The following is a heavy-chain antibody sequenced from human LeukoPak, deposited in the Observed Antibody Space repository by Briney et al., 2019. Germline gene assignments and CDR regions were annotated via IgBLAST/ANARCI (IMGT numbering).Heavy chain of an antibody. CDR3: VRSIFSSFDP. D-gene: IGHD2-21*01. J-gene: IGHJ5*02. V-gene: IGHV1-2*02. CDR1: GFSFTGKY. Sequence: ASVKVSCKASGFSFTGKYMHWVRQAPGQGLEWMGWINPDSGDTNYEQKFQGRVTMTRDTSINTAHMELSRLRSDDTAVYYCVRSIFSSFDPWGLGTLVTVSS. CDR2: INPDSGDT.